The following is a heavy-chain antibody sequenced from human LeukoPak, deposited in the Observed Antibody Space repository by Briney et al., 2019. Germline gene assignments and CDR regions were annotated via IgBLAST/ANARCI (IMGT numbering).Heavy chain of an antibody. CDR3: AREPTLYSSSWSKGGGFDY. Sequence: PSETLSLTCTVSGGSISSYYWSWIRQPPGKGLEWIGYIYYSGSTNYNPSLKSRVTISVDTSKNQFSLKLSSVTAADTAVYYCAREPTLYSSSWSKGGGFDYWGQGTLVTVSS. CDR1: GGSISSYY. D-gene: IGHD6-13*01. V-gene: IGHV4-59*01. J-gene: IGHJ4*02. CDR2: IYYSGST.